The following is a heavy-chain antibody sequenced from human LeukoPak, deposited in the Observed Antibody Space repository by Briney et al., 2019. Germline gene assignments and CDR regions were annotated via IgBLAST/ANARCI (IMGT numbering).Heavy chain of an antibody. Sequence: SETLSLTCTVSGGSISSSSCYWGWLRQPPGKGLEWIGSIYSSGSTYYNPSLKSRVTISVDTSKNQFSLNLSSVPASDTAVYYCARRGGSGRSFDYWGQGILVTVSS. CDR3: ARRGGSGRSFDY. V-gene: IGHV4-39*01. CDR2: IYSSGST. CDR1: GGSISSSSCY. J-gene: IGHJ4*02. D-gene: IGHD3-10*01.